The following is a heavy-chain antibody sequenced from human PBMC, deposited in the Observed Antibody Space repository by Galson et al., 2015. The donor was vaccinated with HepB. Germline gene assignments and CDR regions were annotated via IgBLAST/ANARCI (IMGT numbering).Heavy chain of an antibody. CDR3: ARRPSITGWYFYYMDV. CDR2: ISSTGTTM. Sequence: SLRLSCAASGFTFSSYTMNWVRQAPGKGLESVSYISSTGTTMYYADSAKGRFTISRDNAQNSLYLQMNSLRDEDTAVYYCARRPSITGWYFYYMDVWGKGTTVTVSS. CDR1: GFTFSSYT. D-gene: IGHD3-10*01. V-gene: IGHV3-48*02. J-gene: IGHJ6*03.